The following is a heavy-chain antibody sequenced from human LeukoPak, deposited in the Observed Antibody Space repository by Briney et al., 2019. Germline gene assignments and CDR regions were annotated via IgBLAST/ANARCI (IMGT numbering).Heavy chain of an antibody. CDR1: GYTFTGYY. J-gene: IGHJ5*02. CDR2: INSNSGDT. V-gene: IGHV1-2*02. Sequence: ASVKVSCKASGYTFTGYYMHWVRQAPGQGLEWMGCINSNSGDTNYAQKFQGRVTMTRDTSISTAYMELRSLRSDDTAVYYCAREEFAIFGTGGWFDPWGQGTLVTVSS. CDR3: AREEFAIFGTGGWFDP. D-gene: IGHD3-3*01.